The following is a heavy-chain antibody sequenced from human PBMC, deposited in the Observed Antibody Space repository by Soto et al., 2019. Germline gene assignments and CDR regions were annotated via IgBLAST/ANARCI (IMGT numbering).Heavy chain of an antibody. D-gene: IGHD1-26*01. CDR2: IIPILGIA. Sequence: QVQLVQSGAEVKKPGSSVKVSCKASGGTFSSYTISWVRQAPGQGLEWMGRIIPILGIANYAQKFQGRVTITEDKSTSTAYMELSSLRSEDTAVYYCARALTVGVPVDYWGQGTLVTVSS. CDR3: ARALTVGVPVDY. V-gene: IGHV1-69*02. J-gene: IGHJ4*02. CDR1: GGTFSSYT.